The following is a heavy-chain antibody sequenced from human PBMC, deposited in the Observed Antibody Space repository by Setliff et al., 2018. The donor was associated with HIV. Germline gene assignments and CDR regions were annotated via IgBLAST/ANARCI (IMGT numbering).Heavy chain of an antibody. CDR3: ARAVHSPSIYYYVFDY. Sequence: SETLSLTCAVSGGSISSDNWWNWVRQPPGKGLEWIGEIYHSGSTNYNPSIKSRVTISVDKSKNQFSLKVSSVTAADTAVYYCARAVHSPSIYYYVFDYWGQGTLVTVSS. J-gene: IGHJ4*02. V-gene: IGHV4-4*02. D-gene: IGHD3-22*01. CDR1: GGSISSDNW. CDR2: IYHSGST.